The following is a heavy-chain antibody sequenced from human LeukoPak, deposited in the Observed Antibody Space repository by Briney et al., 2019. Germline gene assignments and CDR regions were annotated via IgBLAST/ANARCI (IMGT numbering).Heavy chain of an antibody. Sequence: GGSQRLSCAASGFTFCNYGMLCVRQFTGKGLEWVTDISDDGTKKYYADYVKGRFSISRDYSKNTLYLQMNSLRPEDTAVYFCARWNGDVLTGYYLDDWGQGTLVTVSS. CDR3: ARWNGDVLTGYYLDD. J-gene: IGHJ4*02. V-gene: IGHV3-30*03. CDR2: ISDDGTKK. D-gene: IGHD3-9*01. CDR1: GFTFCNYG.